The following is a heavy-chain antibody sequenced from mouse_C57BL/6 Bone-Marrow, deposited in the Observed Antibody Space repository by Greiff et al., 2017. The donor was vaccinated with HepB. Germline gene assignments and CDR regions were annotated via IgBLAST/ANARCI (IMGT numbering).Heavy chain of an antibody. D-gene: IGHD1-1*01. V-gene: IGHV2-2*01. CDR2: IWSGGST. Sequence: VHLVESGPGLVQPSQSLSITCTVSGFSLTSYGVHWVRQSPGKGLEWLGVIWSGGSTDYNAAFISRLSISKDNSKSQVFFKMNSLQADDTAIYYCARNMVYYYGSSYVRYFDVWGTGTTVTVSS. CDR3: ARNMVYYYGSSYVRYFDV. J-gene: IGHJ1*03. CDR1: GFSLTSYG.